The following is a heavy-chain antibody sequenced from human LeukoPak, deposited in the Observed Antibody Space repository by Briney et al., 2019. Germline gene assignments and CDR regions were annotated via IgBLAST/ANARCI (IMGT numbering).Heavy chain of an antibody. Sequence: SETLSLTCTVSGGSISSYYWSWIRQPPGKGLEWIGYIYYSGSTNYNPSLKSRVTISVDTSKTQFSLKLSSVTAADTAVYYCARHLEVVVPAAIYYGMDVWGQGTTVTVSS. J-gene: IGHJ6*02. D-gene: IGHD2-2*01. CDR2: IYYSGST. V-gene: IGHV4-59*08. CDR3: ARHLEVVVPAAIYYGMDV. CDR1: GGSISSYY.